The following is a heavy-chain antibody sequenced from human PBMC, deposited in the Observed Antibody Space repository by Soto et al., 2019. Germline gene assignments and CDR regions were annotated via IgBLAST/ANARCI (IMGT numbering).Heavy chain of an antibody. J-gene: IGHJ5*02. D-gene: IGHD6-25*01. V-gene: IGHV4-30-4*01. CDR2: IYYSGNT. Sequence: SETLSLTCTVSGGSISSGDYYWNWIRQPPGKGLEWIGYIYYSGNTYYNPSLKSRVTISVDTSKNQFSLKLSSVTAADTAVYYCARDYDSSGWYWFDPRGQGTPVTVSS. CDR1: GGSISSGDYY. CDR3: ARDYDSSGWYWFDP.